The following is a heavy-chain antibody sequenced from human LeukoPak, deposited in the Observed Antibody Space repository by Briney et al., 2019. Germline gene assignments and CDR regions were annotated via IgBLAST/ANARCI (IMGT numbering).Heavy chain of an antibody. J-gene: IGHJ4*02. CDR2: IIPIFGTA. CDR1: GGTFSSYA. Sequence: SVKVSRKASGGTFSSYAISWVRQAPGQGLEWMGGIIPIFGTANYAQKFQGRVTITADESTSTAYMELSSLRSEDTAVYYCARYGYGYSYGSHPIDYWGQGTLVTVSS. D-gene: IGHD5-18*01. CDR3: ARYGYGYSYGSHPIDY. V-gene: IGHV1-69*01.